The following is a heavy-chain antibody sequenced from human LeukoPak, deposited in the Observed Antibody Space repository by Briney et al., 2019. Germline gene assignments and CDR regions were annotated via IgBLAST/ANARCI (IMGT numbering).Heavy chain of an antibody. Sequence: PSETLSLTCAVYGGSFSGYYWSWIRQPPGKGLEWIGEINHSGSTNYIPSLKSRVTISVDTSKNQFSLKLSSVTAADTAVYYCARRRPWSDKNWFDPWGQGTLVTVSS. J-gene: IGHJ5*02. D-gene: IGHD2-15*01. V-gene: IGHV4-34*01. CDR1: GGSFSGYY. CDR2: INHSGST. CDR3: ARRRPWSDKNWFDP.